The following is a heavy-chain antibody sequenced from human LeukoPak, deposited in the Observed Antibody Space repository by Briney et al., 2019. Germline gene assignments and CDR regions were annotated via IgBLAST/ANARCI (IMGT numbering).Heavy chain of an antibody. D-gene: IGHD3-22*01. CDR1: GFSFSSYG. V-gene: IGHV3-23*01. CDR3: AKAMLLVAWVERYYFDY. CDR2: ISGSGGST. Sequence: QAGGSLRLSCAGSGFSFSSYGMHWVRQAPGKGLEWVSAISGSGGSTYYTDSVKGRFTISRDNSKNTLYLQMNSLRAEDTAVYYCAKAMLLVAWVERYYFDYWGQGTLVTVSS. J-gene: IGHJ4*02.